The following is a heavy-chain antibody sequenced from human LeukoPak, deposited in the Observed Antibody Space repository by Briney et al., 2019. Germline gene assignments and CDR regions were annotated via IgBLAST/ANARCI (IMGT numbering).Heavy chain of an antibody. V-gene: IGHV4-59*12. D-gene: IGHD1-26*01. CDR3: ARDPVGGSTIFDS. J-gene: IGHJ4*02. CDR1: GGSISSYY. Sequence: PSETLSLTCTVSGGSISSYYWSWIRQPPGQGLEYIGYVYNTGITNYNPSLKSRVTISVDTSKNQFSLQLNSVTPADTAVYFCARDPVGGSTIFDSWGQGTLVTVSS. CDR2: VYNTGIT.